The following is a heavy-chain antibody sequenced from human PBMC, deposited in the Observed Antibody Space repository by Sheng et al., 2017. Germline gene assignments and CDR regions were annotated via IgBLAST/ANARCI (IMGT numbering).Heavy chain of an antibody. Sequence: CAASGFTFSSHWMHWVRQAPGKGLVWVSRIKSDGSSTNYADSVKGRFTISRDNAQNTLYLQMNSLRAEDTAIYFCARVPSTTNFDLWGRGTLVTVSS. CDR3: ARVPSTTNFDL. D-gene: IGHD3-3*01. CDR2: IKSDGSST. CDR1: GFTFSSHW. J-gene: IGHJ2*01. V-gene: IGHV3-74*01.